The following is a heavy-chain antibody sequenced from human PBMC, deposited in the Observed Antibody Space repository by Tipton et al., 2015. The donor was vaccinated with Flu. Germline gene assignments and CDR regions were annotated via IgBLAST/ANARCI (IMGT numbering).Heavy chain of an antibody. J-gene: IGHJ4*02. CDR1: GDSTGTYS. Sequence: TLSLTCTVSGDSTGTYSWSWIRQPPGKGLEWIGYTTYSGTTSYNPSLQSRVSISIDTSKNQFSLKLSSVTAADTAVYYCARHSGSRSYPLDYWGQGTLVTVSS. CDR3: ARHSGSRSYPLDY. CDR2: TTYSGTT. D-gene: IGHD3-10*01. V-gene: IGHV4-59*08.